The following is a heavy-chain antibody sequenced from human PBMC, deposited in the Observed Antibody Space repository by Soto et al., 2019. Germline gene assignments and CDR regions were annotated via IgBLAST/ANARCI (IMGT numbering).Heavy chain of an antibody. CDR2: LSYDGSHE. V-gene: IGHV3-30*18. D-gene: IGHD6-6*01. Sequence: QVRLVESGGAVVQPGRSLRLSCTASGFTFSDYGLHWVRQAPGKGLEWVSTLSYDGSHEYYTDSVKGRFTVSRDDSKKTMYLLMNSLRIADTGVYFCAKEMFPRTVLDSSSPWGDFWGSGTLVTVFS. CDR1: GFTFSDYG. J-gene: IGHJ4*02. CDR3: AKEMFPRTVLDSSSPWGDF.